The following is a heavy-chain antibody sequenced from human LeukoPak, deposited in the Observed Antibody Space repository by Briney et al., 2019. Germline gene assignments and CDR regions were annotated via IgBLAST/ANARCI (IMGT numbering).Heavy chain of an antibody. CDR2: ITASGGST. V-gene: IGHV3-23*01. CDR1: GFTFSNYV. D-gene: IGHD3-10*01. J-gene: IGHJ6*03. Sequence: GGSLRLSCAASGFTFSNYVMNWARQAPGKGLEWVSAITASGGSTYYADSVKGRFTISRDNAKNSLYLQMNSLRAEDTAVYYCARDQYGSGDGYYMDVWGKGTTVTISS. CDR3: ARDQYGSGDGYYMDV.